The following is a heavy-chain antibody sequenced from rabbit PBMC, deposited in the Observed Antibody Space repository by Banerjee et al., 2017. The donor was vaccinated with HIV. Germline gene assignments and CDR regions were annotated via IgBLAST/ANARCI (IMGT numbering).Heavy chain of an antibody. CDR1: GFTLSSSYY. V-gene: IGHV1S45*01. Sequence: QEQLVESGGGLVQPEGSLTLTCKASGFTLSSSYYMCWVRQALGKGLEWIGCIVAGSSGSTYYASWAKGRFTISSTSSTTVTLQMTSLTAADTATYFCARAGGFEKYFNLWGPGTLVTVS. D-gene: IGHD1-1*01. CDR2: IVAGSSGST. J-gene: IGHJ4*01. CDR3: ARAGGFEKYFNL.